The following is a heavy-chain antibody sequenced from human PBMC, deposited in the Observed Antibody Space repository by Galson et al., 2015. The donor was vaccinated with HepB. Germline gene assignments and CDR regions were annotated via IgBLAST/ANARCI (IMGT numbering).Heavy chain of an antibody. D-gene: IGHD2-15*01. CDR3: ARAGYCSGGSCYPYYYYYGMDV. CDR2: INPNSGGT. J-gene: IGHJ6*02. CDR1: GYTFTGYY. Sequence: SVKVSCKASGYTFTGYYMHWVRQAPGQGLEWMGWINPNSGGTNYAQKFQGRVTMTRDTSISTAYMELSRLRSDDTAVYYCARAGYCSGGSCYPYYYYYGMDVWGQGTTVTVSS. V-gene: IGHV1-2*02.